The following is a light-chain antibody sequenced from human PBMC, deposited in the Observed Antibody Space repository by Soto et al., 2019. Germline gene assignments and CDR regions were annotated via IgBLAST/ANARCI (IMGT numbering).Light chain of an antibody. CDR3: QQYNNWPL. CDR1: QSVASSY. J-gene: IGKJ4*01. Sequence: MVLTQSPGTLSLSPGERATLSCRASQSVASSYLAWYQQKPGQAPRLLIYVASNRATGIPDRFSGSGSGTDFTLTISRLEPEDFAVYYCQQYNNWPLFGGGTKVDIK. V-gene: IGKV3-20*01. CDR2: VAS.